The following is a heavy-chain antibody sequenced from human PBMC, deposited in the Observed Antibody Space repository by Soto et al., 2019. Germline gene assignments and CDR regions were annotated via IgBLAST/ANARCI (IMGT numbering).Heavy chain of an antibody. CDR2: IYYSGST. CDR1: GGSISSYY. J-gene: IGHJ4*02. V-gene: IGHV4-59*01. D-gene: IGHD6-13*01. Sequence: SETLSLTCTVSGGSISSYYWSWIRQPPGKGLEWIGYIYYSGSTNYNPSLNSRVTISVDMSQNQFSLKLSSVTAADTAVYYCARELPATSIGYWGQGTLVTVS. CDR3: ARELPATSIGY.